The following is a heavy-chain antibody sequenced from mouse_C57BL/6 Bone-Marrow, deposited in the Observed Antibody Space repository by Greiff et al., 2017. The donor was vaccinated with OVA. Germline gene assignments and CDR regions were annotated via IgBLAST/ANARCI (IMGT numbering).Heavy chain of an antibody. CDR2: INPYNGGT. Sequence: EVQLQQSGPVLVKPGASVKMSCKASGYTFTDYYMNWVKQSHGKSLEWIGVINPYNGGTSYNQKFKGKATLTVDKSSSTAYMELNSLTSEDSAVYYCARSGNPNLDYWGQGTTLTVSS. V-gene: IGHV1-19*01. CDR3: ARSGNPNLDY. CDR1: GYTFTDYY. D-gene: IGHD2-1*01. J-gene: IGHJ2*01.